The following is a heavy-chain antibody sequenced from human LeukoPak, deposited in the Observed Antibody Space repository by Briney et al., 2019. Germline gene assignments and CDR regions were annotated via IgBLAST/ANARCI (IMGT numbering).Heavy chain of an antibody. CDR3: ARGGDYYDSSGYYDY. J-gene: IGHJ4*02. CDR1: GGTFSSYA. D-gene: IGHD3-22*01. V-gene: IGHV1-69*10. Sequence: SVKVSCKASGGTFSSYAISWVRQAPGQGLEWMGGIIPILGIANYAQKFQGRVTITADKSTSTAYMELSSLRSEDTAVYYCARGGDYYDSSGYYDYWGQGTLVTVSS. CDR2: IIPILGIA.